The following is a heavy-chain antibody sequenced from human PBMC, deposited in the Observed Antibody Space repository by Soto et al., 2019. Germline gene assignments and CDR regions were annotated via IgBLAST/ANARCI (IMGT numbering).Heavy chain of an antibody. Sequence: QVQLVESGGGVVHPGRSLRLSCAVSGFTFRNFGMHWVRQAPGKGLEWVAVISYDGSEKYYAESVKGGFTVFRDNYKNTLSLQMNSLRSDDTAVYYCVKDSSPGGYFDSWGQGTLVTVSS. CDR1: GFTFRNFG. CDR2: ISYDGSEK. V-gene: IGHV3-30*18. CDR3: VKDSSPGGYFDS. D-gene: IGHD2-15*01. J-gene: IGHJ4*02.